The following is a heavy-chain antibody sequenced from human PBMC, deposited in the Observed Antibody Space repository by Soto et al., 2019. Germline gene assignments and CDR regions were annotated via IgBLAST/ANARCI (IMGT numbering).Heavy chain of an antibody. D-gene: IGHD3-3*01. Sequence: SETLSLTCAVYGGSVNGYYWNWIRQPPGKGLEWIGGINHTGGTHYNPSLKSRVTMSVGTSKNQFSLRLSSVTAADTAIYYCATRITVFGLLIPPFDPWGQGTQVTVSS. V-gene: IGHV4-34*01. J-gene: IGHJ5*02. CDR1: GGSVNGYY. CDR2: INHTGGT. CDR3: ATRITVFGLLIPPFDP.